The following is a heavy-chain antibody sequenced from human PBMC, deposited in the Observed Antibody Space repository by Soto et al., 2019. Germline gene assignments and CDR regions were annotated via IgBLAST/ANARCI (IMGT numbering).Heavy chain of an antibody. D-gene: IGHD4-17*01. CDR2: IYSGGST. Sequence: EVQLVESGGGLIQPGGSLRLSCAASGFTVSSNYMSWVRQAPGKGLEWVSVIYSGGSTYYADSVKGRFTISRDNSKNTRYLQMNSLRAEDTAVYYCARTDDYGDYATGWYFDLWGRGTLVTVSS. V-gene: IGHV3-53*01. CDR3: ARTDDYGDYATGWYFDL. CDR1: GFTVSSNY. J-gene: IGHJ2*01.